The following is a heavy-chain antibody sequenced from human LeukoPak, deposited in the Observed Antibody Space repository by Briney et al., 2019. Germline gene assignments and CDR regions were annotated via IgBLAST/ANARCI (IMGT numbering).Heavy chain of an antibody. Sequence: GGSLRLSCAASGSTLRNYEIHWVRQAPGKGLEWVSHISSSATTTSYADSVKGRFTISRDNAKNSLYLQMNSLRAEDTAVYYCARDAPGRSQVVPMDVWGKGTTVTVSS. J-gene: IGHJ6*04. V-gene: IGHV3-48*03. CDR2: ISSSATTT. CDR1: GSTLRNYE. D-gene: IGHD3-22*01. CDR3: ARDAPGRSQVVPMDV.